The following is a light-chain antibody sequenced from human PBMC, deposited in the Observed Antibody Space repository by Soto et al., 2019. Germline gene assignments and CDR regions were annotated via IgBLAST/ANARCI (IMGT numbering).Light chain of an antibody. J-gene: IGKJ1*01. CDR3: QQYNRYSPT. Sequence: DIQMTQSPSTLSASVGDTVTITSRASQSFSSWLAWYQQKPGKAPKLLIYGVSSLERGVPSRFSGSGSGTEFTLTISSLQPDDFAIYYCQQYNRYSPTFGQGTKVEIK. CDR2: GVS. V-gene: IGKV1-5*01. CDR1: QSFSSW.